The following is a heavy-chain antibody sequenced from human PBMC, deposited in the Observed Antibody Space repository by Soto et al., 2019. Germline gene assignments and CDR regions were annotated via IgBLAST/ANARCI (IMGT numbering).Heavy chain of an antibody. J-gene: IGHJ6*02. CDR2: ISGSGGST. CDR3: AKKAYSDSSGWDYYGMDV. V-gene: IGHV3-23*01. Sequence: GASVKVSCAASRFTLSNYAMSWVRQAPEKGLEWVSTISGSGGSTYYADSVKGRFTISRDNSKNTLFLQMNSLRAEDTAVYFCAKKAYSDSSGWDYYGMDVWGQGTTVTVSS. D-gene: IGHD3-22*01. CDR1: RFTLSNYA.